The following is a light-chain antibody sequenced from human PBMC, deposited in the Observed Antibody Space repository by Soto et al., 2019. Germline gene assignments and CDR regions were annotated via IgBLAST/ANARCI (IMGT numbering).Light chain of an antibody. J-gene: IGKJ1*01. Sequence: ERVMTQSPATLYVSPGERATLSCSASQSVSSNLAWYQQRPGHAPRLLIYGASTRATGIPARFSGSGSGTEFTLTISSLQSEDFAVYYCQQYNNWPRTFGQGTKVEIK. CDR2: GAS. V-gene: IGKV3-15*01. CDR1: QSVSSN. CDR3: QQYNNWPRT.